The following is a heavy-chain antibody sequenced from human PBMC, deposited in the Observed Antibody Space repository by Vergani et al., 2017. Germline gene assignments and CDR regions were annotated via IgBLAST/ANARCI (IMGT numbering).Heavy chain of an antibody. CDR2: IYYSGST. Sequence: QVQLQESGPGLVKPSPTLSLTCTVSGGSISSGGYYWSWIRQHPGKGLEWIGYIYYSGSTYYNPSLKSRVTISVDTSKNQFSLKLSSVTAADTAVYYCARASELVVPAGYYYYGMDVWGQGTTVTVSS. CDR3: ARASELVVPAGYYYYGMDV. V-gene: IGHV4-31*03. CDR1: GGSISSGGYY. J-gene: IGHJ6*02. D-gene: IGHD2-2*01.